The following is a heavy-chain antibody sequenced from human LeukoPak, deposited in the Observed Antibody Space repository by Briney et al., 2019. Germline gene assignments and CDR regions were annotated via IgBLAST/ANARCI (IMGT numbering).Heavy chain of an antibody. D-gene: IGHD1-1*01. Sequence: PGETLSLTCTVSGGSISSYYWSWIRQPAGKGLEWIGRIYSSGTTNYKSSLKSRVTMSVDTSKSQFSLRLTSVTAADTAVYYCARDQGYLYGLDVWGQGTTVTVSS. CDR3: ARDQGYLYGLDV. CDR1: GGSISSYY. J-gene: IGHJ6*02. V-gene: IGHV4-4*07. CDR2: IYSSGTT.